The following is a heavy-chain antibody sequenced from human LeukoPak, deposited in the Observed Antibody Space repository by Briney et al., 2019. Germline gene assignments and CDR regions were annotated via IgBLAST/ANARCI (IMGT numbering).Heavy chain of an antibody. Sequence: ASVKVSCKVSGYTLTELSMHWVRQAPGKGLEWMGGFDPEDGETIYAQKFQGRVTMTEDTSTDTAYMELSSLRSEDTAVYYCATDQGQWLEGADYGMDVWGQGTTATVSS. J-gene: IGHJ6*02. V-gene: IGHV1-24*01. CDR2: FDPEDGET. CDR3: ATDQGQWLEGADYGMDV. D-gene: IGHD6-19*01. CDR1: GYTLTELS.